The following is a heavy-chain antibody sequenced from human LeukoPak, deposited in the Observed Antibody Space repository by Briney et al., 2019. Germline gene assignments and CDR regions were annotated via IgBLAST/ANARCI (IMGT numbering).Heavy chain of an antibody. CDR2: ISAYNSNT. Sequence: RASVKVSCKASGYTFTGYYMHWVRQAPGQGLEWMGWISAYNSNTHYAQKLQGRVTMTTDTSTSTAYMEVRSLRSDDTAVYYCAREVGRGFDYWGQGTLVTVSS. CDR3: AREVGRGFDY. V-gene: IGHV1-18*04. D-gene: IGHD1-26*01. CDR1: GYTFTGYY. J-gene: IGHJ4*02.